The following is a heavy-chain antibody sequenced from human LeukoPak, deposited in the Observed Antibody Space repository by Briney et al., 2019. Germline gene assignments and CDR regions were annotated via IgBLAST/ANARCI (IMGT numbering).Heavy chain of an antibody. V-gene: IGHV3-7*04. CDR1: GFTFSSYS. J-gene: IGHJ4*02. D-gene: IGHD3-16*01. CDR3: ARFGYSSAYDY. Sequence: GGSLRLSCAASGFTFSSYSMNWVRQAPGKGLEWVAQINQDGSAKYYADSVMGRFTISRDSAKNSLYLQMNSLRAEDTAVYYCARFGYSSAYDYWGQGTQVTVSS. CDR2: INQDGSAK.